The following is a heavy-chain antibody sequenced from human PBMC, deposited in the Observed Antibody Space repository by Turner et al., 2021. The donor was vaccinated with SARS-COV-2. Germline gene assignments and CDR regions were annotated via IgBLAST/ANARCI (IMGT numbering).Heavy chain of an antibody. D-gene: IGHD2-2*01. J-gene: IGHJ4*02. CDR1: GYTLTELS. CDR2: FSPDDAET. Sequence: VQLVQSVPLLKKPGASVKVCCKVSGYTLTELSMHWVRRAPGKGLEWMVGFSPDDAETIYAQKFQGRFTMSGDKSTDTAYLELSSLRSEDTAVYYCATDRGYCSSTSCYRSNFDYWGQGTLVTVSS. CDR3: ATDRGYCSSTSCYRSNFDY. V-gene: IGHV1-24*01.